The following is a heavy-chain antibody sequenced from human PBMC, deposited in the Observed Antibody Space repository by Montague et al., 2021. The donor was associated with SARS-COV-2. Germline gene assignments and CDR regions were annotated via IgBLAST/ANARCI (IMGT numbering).Heavy chain of an antibody. D-gene: IGHD5-18*01. CDR2: IYYSGST. J-gene: IGHJ4*02. CDR1: GGSINSSSYY. Sequence: SETLSLTCTVSGGSINSSSYYWGWIRQPPGKGLEWIGSIYYSGSTYYNPSLKSRVTISVDTSKNQFSLKLSSVTAADTAVYYCARGIRRTWIQLWVCSGFDYWGQGTLVTVSS. V-gene: IGHV4-39*07. CDR3: ARGIRRTWIQLWVCSGFDY.